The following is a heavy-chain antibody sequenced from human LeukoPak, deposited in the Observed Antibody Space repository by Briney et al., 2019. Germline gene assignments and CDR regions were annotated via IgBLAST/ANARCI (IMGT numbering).Heavy chain of an antibody. CDR3: TSDYFDSSGYRYYFNY. D-gene: IGHD3-22*01. CDR2: INSDGSST. Sequence: GGSLRLSCAASGFTFSSYWMHWVRQAPGKGRVWVSRINSDGSSTSYADSVKGRFTISRDNAKNTLYLQMNSLRAEDTAVYYCTSDYFDSSGYRYYFNYWGQGTLVTVSS. CDR1: GFTFSSYW. V-gene: IGHV3-74*01. J-gene: IGHJ4*02.